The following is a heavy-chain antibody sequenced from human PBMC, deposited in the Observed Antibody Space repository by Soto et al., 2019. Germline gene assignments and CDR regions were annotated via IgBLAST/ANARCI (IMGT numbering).Heavy chain of an antibody. Sequence: QVQLVQSGAEVKKPGSSVKVSCKASGGTFSSYAISWVRQAPGQGLEWMGGIIPIFGTANYAQKFQGRVTITADESTSTSNMELSSMRSEDTAVYYCARGSGNSSGWYDAFDICGQGTMVTVSS. CDR1: GGTFSSYA. D-gene: IGHD6-19*01. CDR2: IIPIFGTA. CDR3: ARGSGNSSGWYDAFDI. V-gene: IGHV1-69*01. J-gene: IGHJ3*02.